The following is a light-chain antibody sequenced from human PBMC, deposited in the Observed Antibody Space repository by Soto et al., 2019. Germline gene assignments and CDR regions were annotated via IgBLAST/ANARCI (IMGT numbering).Light chain of an antibody. J-gene: IGKJ1*01. CDR2: DAS. CDR3: QQRSNWLRT. Sequence: EIVLTQSPATLSLSPGERATLSCRASQSVSSYLAWYQQKPGQAPRLLIYDASNRATGIPARFSGSGSGTDFTITISSLEPEDFAVYYCQQRSNWLRTFGQGIKVEIK. CDR1: QSVSSY. V-gene: IGKV3-11*01.